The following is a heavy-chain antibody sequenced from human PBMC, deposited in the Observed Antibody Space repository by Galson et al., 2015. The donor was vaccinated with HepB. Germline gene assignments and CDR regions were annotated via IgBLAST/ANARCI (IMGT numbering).Heavy chain of an antibody. CDR2: FDPEDGET. J-gene: IGHJ3*02. CDR3: ATRYCSSTSCYPHAFDI. V-gene: IGHV1-24*01. CDR1: GYTLTELS. Sequence: SVKVSCKVSGYTLTELSMHWVRQAPGKGLEWMGGFDPEDGETIYAQKFQGRVTMTEDTSTDTAYMELSSLRSEDTAVYYCATRYCSSTSCYPHAFDIWGQGTMVTVSS. D-gene: IGHD2-2*01.